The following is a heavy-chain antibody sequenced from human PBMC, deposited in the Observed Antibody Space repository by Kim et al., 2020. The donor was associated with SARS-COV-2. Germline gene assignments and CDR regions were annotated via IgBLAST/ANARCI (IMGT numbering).Heavy chain of an antibody. CDR1: GFTFRAYA. CDR2: IGITGSRI. J-gene: IGHJ6*01. V-gene: IGHV3-48*02. D-gene: IGHD3-10*01. Sequence: GGSLRLSCAASGFTFRAYAMSLVRQAPGKGLEWISYIGITGSRIYYAYSVKGRFTISRDNSRNSVYLQRNSLRDEDTAGYCCARDNESPGDPVMVVWGQG. CDR3: ARDNESPGDPVMVV.